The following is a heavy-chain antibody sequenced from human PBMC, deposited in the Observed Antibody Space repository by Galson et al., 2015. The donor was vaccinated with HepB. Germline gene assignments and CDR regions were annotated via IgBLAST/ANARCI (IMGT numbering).Heavy chain of an antibody. J-gene: IGHJ4*02. Sequence: SVKVSCKASGYTFPNFYIHWVRQAPGQGLEWMGMVNPSSGSTTYAQKFQGRVTMTRDTSTSTVYMELSSLRSEDTAVYYCARDLFGYIAYWGQGTLVTLSS. CDR1: GYTFPNFY. CDR2: VNPSSGST. D-gene: IGHD5-24*01. V-gene: IGHV1-46*01. CDR3: ARDLFGYIAY.